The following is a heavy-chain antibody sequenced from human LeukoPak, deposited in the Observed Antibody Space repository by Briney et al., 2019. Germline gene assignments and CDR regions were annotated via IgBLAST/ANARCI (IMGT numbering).Heavy chain of an antibody. CDR2: ISYTGIT. V-gene: IGHV4-39*07. CDR1: SGYISSSSYY. CDR3: ARVKAVVTPWVFDY. J-gene: IGHJ4*02. Sequence: ASETLSLTCTVSSGYISSSSYYWGWIRQPPGKGLAWIGSISYTGITNYKPSLKSRVTISVETSKNQFSLKLSSVTAADTAVYFCARVKAVVTPWVFDYWGQGILVTVSS. D-gene: IGHD4-23*01.